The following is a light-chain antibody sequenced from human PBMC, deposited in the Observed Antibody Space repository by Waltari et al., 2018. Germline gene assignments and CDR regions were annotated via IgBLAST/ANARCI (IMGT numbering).Light chain of an antibody. J-gene: IGLJ2*01. Sequence: QSALTQPAPVPGSPGQSITISCTGTSSDVGSYNLVPWYQQHPGKAPKLMIYEGSKRPSGVSNRFSGSKSGNTASLTISGLQAEDEADYYCCSYAGSSTFVVFGGGTKLTVL. CDR3: CSYAGSSTFVV. CDR1: SSDVGSYNL. CDR2: EGS. V-gene: IGLV2-23*01.